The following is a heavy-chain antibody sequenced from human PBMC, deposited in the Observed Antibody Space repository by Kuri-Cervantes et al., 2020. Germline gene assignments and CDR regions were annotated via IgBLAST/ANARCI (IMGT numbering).Heavy chain of an antibody. V-gene: IGHV3-48*04. J-gene: IGHJ3*02. Sequence: GESLKISCAASGFTFSSYSMNWVRQAPGKGLEWVSYISSSGSTIYYADSVKGRFTISRDNAKNSLYLQMNSLRAEDTAVYYCARSGQLWLLWANGAFDIWGQGTMVTVSS. CDR1: GFTFSSYS. CDR2: ISSSGSTI. CDR3: ARSGQLWLLWANGAFDI. D-gene: IGHD5-18*01.